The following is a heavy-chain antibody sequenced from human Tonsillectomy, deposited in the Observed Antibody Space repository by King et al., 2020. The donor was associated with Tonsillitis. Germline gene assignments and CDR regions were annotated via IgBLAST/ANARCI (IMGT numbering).Heavy chain of an antibody. J-gene: IGHJ2*01. V-gene: IGHV4-59*08. CDR3: ARLEGSLQLPGYFDL. CDR1: GGSISSYY. Sequence: VQLQESGPGLVKPSETLSLTCSVSGGSISSYYWSWIRQPPGKGLEWIGDIYYSGSTNYNPSLKSRVTISVDTSKNQFSLKLSSVTAADTAVYYCARLEGSLQLPGYFDLWGRGPLGTVSS. D-gene: IGHD5-24*01. CDR2: IYYSGST.